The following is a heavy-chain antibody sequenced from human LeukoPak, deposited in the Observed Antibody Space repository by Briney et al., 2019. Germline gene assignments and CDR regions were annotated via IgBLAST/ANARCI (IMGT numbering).Heavy chain of an antibody. CDR3: ARIPLGGYCSSTSCYHGGFDY. V-gene: IGHV4-34*01. J-gene: IGHJ4*02. D-gene: IGHD2-2*01. Sequence: PSETLSLTCAVYGGSFSGYYWSWIRQPPGKGLEWIGEINHSGSTNYNPSLKSRVTISVDTSKNQFSLKLSSVTAADTAVYYCARIPLGGYCSSTSCYHGGFDYWGRGTLVTVSS. CDR1: GGSFSGYY. CDR2: INHSGST.